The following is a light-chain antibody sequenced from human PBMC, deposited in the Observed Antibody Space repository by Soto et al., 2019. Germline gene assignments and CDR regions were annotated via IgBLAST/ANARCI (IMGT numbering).Light chain of an antibody. CDR1: QSVSSK. Sequence: EIVMTQSPVTLSVSPGERATLSCRASQSVSSKLAWYQQKRGQAPRLLIHGASTRATGIPARFSGSGSGTEFILTITSLQSEDFALYYCQQYNNWPLTFGGGTKVEIK. J-gene: IGKJ4*01. CDR3: QQYNNWPLT. V-gene: IGKV3-15*01. CDR2: GAS.